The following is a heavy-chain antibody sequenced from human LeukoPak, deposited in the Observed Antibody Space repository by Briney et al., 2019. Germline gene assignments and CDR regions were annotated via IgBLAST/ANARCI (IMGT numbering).Heavy chain of an antibody. Sequence: PGGSLRLSCAVSGFTFSNYAMSWVRQAPGKGLEWVSGISGAGSVTYYADSVKGRFIISRDNSKNTLYLQMNSLRAEDTAVYYCARGVVGGSTSRPFDYWGQGTLVTVSS. CDR2: ISGAGSVT. J-gene: IGHJ4*02. V-gene: IGHV3-23*01. CDR3: ARGVVGGSTSRPFDY. CDR1: GFTFSNYA. D-gene: IGHD2-2*01.